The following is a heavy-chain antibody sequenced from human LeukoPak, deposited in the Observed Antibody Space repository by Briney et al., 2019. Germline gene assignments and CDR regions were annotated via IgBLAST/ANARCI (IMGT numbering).Heavy chain of an antibody. CDR2: MNPNSGNT. V-gene: IGHV1-8*02. J-gene: IGHJ6*03. D-gene: IGHD6-6*01. CDR3: ARAGVYRAARGYYYMDV. CDR1: GGTFSSYA. Sequence: GASVKVSCKASGGTFSSYAINWVRQATGQGLEWMGWMNPNSGNTGYAQKFQGRVTMTRNTSISTAYMELSSLRSEDTAVYYCARAGVYRAARGYYYMDVWGKGTTVTVSS.